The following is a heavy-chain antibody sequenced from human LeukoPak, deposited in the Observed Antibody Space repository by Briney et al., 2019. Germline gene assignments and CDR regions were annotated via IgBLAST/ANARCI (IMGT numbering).Heavy chain of an antibody. CDR2: IFYSGST. CDR1: GGSISSYY. Sequence: SESLSVTCTVSGGSISSYYWSWIRQPPGKGLEWIGYIFYSGSTNYNPSLKSRVTISVDTSKNQFSLKLSSVTAADTAVYYCATQAAAKNWFDPWGQGTLVTVSS. CDR3: ATQAAAKNWFDP. D-gene: IGHD6-13*01. J-gene: IGHJ5*02. V-gene: IGHV4-59*12.